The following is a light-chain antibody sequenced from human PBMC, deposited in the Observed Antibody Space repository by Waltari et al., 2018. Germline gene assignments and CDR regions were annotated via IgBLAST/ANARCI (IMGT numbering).Light chain of an antibody. CDR1: TSDVGGYDY. V-gene: IGLV2-14*03. J-gene: IGLJ1*01. Sequence: QSALTQPASVSGSPGQSITISCTGTTSDVGGYDYVSWYQQHPGKAPKRMIYDVSYRPSGVSSRFSGSKSGNTSSLTISGLQDEDEADYYCTSYTSSGTCVFGSGTKVTVL. CDR2: DVS. CDR3: TSYTSSGTCV.